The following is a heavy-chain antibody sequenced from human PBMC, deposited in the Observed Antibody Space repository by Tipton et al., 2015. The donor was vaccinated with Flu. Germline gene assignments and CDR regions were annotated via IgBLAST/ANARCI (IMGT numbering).Heavy chain of an antibody. V-gene: IGHV4-31*03. CDR2: IYYSGST. D-gene: IGHD6-19*01. Sequence: TLSLTCTVSGGSISSGGYYWSWIRQHPGKGLEWIGYIYYSGSTYYNPSLKSRVTISVDTSKNQFSLKLSSVTAADTAVYYCARVQGTQSIAVAGTAEGYYYYYGMDVWGQGTTVTV. CDR3: ARVQGTQSIAVAGTAEGYYYYYGMDV. J-gene: IGHJ6*02. CDR1: GGSISSGGYY.